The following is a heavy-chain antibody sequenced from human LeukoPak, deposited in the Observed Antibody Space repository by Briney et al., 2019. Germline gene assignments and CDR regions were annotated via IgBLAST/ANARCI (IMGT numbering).Heavy chain of an antibody. CDR1: GYTFTGYY. CDR3: ESGAAHYGSGSYYGMDV. J-gene: IGHJ6*02. V-gene: IGHV1-2*02. Sequence: VASVKVSCKASGYTFTGYYMHWGRQAPGQGLEWRGWINPNSGVTNYAQKFQGRVTMTRDTYMSTAYMELSRLRSDETAVYYCESGAAHYGSGSYYGMDVWGQGTTVTVSS. CDR2: INPNSGVT. D-gene: IGHD3-10*01.